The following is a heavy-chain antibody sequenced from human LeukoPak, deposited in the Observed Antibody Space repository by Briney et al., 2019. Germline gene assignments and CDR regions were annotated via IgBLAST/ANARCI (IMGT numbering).Heavy chain of an antibody. Sequence: PGGSLRLSCAASGFTFSSYAMSWVRQAPGKGLEWVSAISGSGGSTYYADSVKGRFTISRDNSKNTLYLQMNSLRAEDTAVYYCARRGSSSFAPDDHWGQGTLVTVSS. V-gene: IGHV3-23*01. D-gene: IGHD6-6*01. CDR3: ARRGSSSFAPDDH. CDR2: ISGSGGST. CDR1: GFTFSSYA. J-gene: IGHJ4*02.